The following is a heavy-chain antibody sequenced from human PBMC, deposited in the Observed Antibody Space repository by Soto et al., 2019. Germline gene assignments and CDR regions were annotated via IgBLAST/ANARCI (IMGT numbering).Heavy chain of an antibody. D-gene: IGHD3-9*01. Sequence: PGGSLRLSCAASGFTFSSYAMHWVRQAPGKGLEWVAVISYDGSNKYYADSVKGRFTISRDNSKNTLYLQMNSLRAEDTAVYYCARMVNYDILTGYEAFDIWGQGTMVTVSS. CDR3: ARMVNYDILTGYEAFDI. CDR2: ISYDGSNK. V-gene: IGHV3-30-3*01. J-gene: IGHJ3*02. CDR1: GFTFSSYA.